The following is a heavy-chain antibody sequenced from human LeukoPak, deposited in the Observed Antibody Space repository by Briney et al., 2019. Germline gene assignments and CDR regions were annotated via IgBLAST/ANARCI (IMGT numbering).Heavy chain of an antibody. D-gene: IGHD5-12*01. CDR2: ISAYNGNT. CDR1: GYTFTSYG. CDR3: ARELLSYDSQGY. Sequence: ASVKVSCKASGYTFTSYGISWVRQAPGQGLEWMGWISAYNGNTNYAQKLQGRVTMTTDTSTSTAYMELRSLRSDYTAVYYCARELLSYDSQGYWGQGTLVTVSS. J-gene: IGHJ4*02. V-gene: IGHV1-18*01.